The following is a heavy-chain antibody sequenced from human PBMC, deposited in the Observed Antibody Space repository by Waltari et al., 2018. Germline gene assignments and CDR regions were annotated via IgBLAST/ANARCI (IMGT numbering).Heavy chain of an antibody. CDR2: ISSTSSSTSSTI. CDR3: ARDRSSSSWYEVDY. V-gene: IGHV3-48*01. D-gene: IGHD6-13*01. J-gene: IGHJ4*02. CDR1: GFTFSSLR. Sequence: VQLVESGGGLVQPGGSLRLSFAASGFTFSSLRINWVCQAPGKGLEWVSYISSTSSSTSSTIYYADSVKGRFTISRDNAKNSLYLQMNNLRAEDTAVYYCARDRSSSSWYEVDYWGQGTLVTVSS.